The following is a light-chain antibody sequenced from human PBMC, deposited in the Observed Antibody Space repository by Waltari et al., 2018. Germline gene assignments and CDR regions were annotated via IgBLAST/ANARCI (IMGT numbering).Light chain of an antibody. CDR2: DAS. CDR3: QQRSNWPPA. Sequence: EIVLTQSPATLSLSPGERATLSCRASQSVSSYLAWYQQKPGQAPRLLIYDASNRATGIPARFSGRGAWTDFTLTISSLEPEDFAVYYCQQRSNWPPAFGGGTKVEIK. J-gene: IGKJ4*01. CDR1: QSVSSY. V-gene: IGKV3-11*01.